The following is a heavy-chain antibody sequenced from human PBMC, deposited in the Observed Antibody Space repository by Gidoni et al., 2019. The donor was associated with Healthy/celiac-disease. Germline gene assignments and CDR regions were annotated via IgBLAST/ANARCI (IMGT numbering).Heavy chain of an antibody. CDR1: GGTSSSYA. V-gene: IGHV1-69*01. J-gene: IGHJ5*02. CDR3: AGAMVELLLSGWFDP. D-gene: IGHD2-15*01. CDR2: VIPSIGTA. Sequence: VQLVQSGAEVKKPGSSVQVSCKSSGGTSSSYAISWVRQAPGQGLVWMGGVIPSIGTANYEQKFQGRVTITAEESTSTAYMELSSLRSEDTAVYYCAGAMVELLLSGWFDPWGQGTLVTVSS.